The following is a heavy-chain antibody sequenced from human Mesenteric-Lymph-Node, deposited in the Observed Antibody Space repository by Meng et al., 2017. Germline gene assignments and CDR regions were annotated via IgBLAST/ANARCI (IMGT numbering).Heavy chain of an antibody. CDR3: AGRQWLGPQ. D-gene: IGHD6-19*01. V-gene: IGHV4-4*02. Sequence: VQLQESGPGLVKPSGPLSLPCAVSGDSISNHSGGTWVRQSPGKGLEWIGEISHTGTTNYNPSLESRVTISVDKSNNQFSLKLNSVTAADTAIYYCAGRQWLGPQWGQGTLVTVSS. J-gene: IGHJ4*02. CDR1: GDSISNHSG. CDR2: ISHTGTT.